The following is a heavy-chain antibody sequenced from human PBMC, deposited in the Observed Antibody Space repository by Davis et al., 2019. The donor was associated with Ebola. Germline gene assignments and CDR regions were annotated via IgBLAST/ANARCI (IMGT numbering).Heavy chain of an antibody. Sequence: AASVKVSCKASGYTFTSYDINWVRQAPGQGLEWMGWISAYNGNTNYAQKFQGRVTMTRNTSISTAYMELSSLRSDDTAVYYCAREFWQTWFDPWGQGTLVTVSS. D-gene: IGHD3-3*01. J-gene: IGHJ5*02. CDR1: GYTFTSYD. V-gene: IGHV1-8*01. CDR3: AREFWQTWFDP. CDR2: ISAYNGNT.